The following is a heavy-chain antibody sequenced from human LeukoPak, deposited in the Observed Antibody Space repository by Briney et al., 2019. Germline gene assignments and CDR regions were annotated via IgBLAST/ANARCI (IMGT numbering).Heavy chain of an antibody. CDR3: AIGVYSYAPCDY. CDR2: INPNSGGT. CDR1: GYTFTGYY. Sequence: ASVKVSCTASGYTFTGYYMHWVRQAPGQGLEWMGWINPNSGGTNYAQKFQGRVTMTRDTSISTAYMDLSRLRSDDTAVYYCAIGVYSYAPCDYWGQGTLVTVSS. V-gene: IGHV1-2*02. J-gene: IGHJ4*02. D-gene: IGHD5-18*01.